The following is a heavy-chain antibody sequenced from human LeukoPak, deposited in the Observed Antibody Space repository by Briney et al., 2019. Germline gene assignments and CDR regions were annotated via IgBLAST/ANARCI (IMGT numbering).Heavy chain of an antibody. J-gene: IGHJ4*02. V-gene: IGHV5-51*01. Sequence: KPGESLKISCKGSGYSFTTYWIAWVRQMPGKGLEWMAFLHPGASDTRYSPSFQEQVTMSVDKSIGTAYLQWSSLKASDTAMYYCARLAYGSAWYPGYFDYWGQGTLVTVSS. CDR2: LHPGASDT. CDR3: ARLAYGSAWYPGYFDY. CDR1: GYSFTTYW. D-gene: IGHD6-19*01.